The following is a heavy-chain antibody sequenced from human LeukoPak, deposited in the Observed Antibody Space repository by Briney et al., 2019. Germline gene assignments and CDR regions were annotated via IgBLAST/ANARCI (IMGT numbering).Heavy chain of an antibody. CDR3: ARDKIMITFGGVIVPRGMDV. CDR2: IYYSGST. CDR1: GGSISSYY. J-gene: IGHJ6*02. D-gene: IGHD3-16*02. V-gene: IGHV4-59*01. Sequence: SETLSLTCTVSGGSISSYYWSWIRQPPGKGLEWIGYIYYSGSTNYNPSLKSRVTISVDTSKNQFSLKLSSVTAADTAVYYCARDKIMITFGGVIVPRGMDVWGQGTTVTVSS.